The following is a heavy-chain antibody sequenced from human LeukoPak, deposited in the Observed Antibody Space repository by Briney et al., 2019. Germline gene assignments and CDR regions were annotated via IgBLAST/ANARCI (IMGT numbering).Heavy chain of an antibody. CDR1: GGSISRYY. J-gene: IGHJ5*02. CDR3: ARSDNFDWLLRGFDP. D-gene: IGHD3-9*01. Sequence: SETLSLTCTVSGGSISRYYWSWIRQPPGKGLEWIGYIYYSGSTNYNPSLKSRVTISVDTSKNQFSLKLGSVTAADTAVYYCARSDNFDWLLRGFDPWGQGTLVTVSS. V-gene: IGHV4-59*01. CDR2: IYYSGST.